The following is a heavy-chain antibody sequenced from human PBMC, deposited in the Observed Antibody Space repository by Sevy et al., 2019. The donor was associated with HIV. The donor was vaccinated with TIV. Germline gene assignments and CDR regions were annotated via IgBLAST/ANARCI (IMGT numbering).Heavy chain of an antibody. Sequence: GGSLRLSCAGAGFTFSNSNMNWVRQAPGKGLQWVSSITSESGYIYYADSVKGRFIISRDNAKNSVYLQMNSLRADDTAVYYCARDRVQPSQWYFDLWGRGTLVTVSS. CDR2: ITSESGYI. V-gene: IGHV3-21*01. J-gene: IGHJ2*01. CDR1: GFTFSNSN. CDR3: ARDRVQPSQWYFDL. D-gene: IGHD3-10*01.